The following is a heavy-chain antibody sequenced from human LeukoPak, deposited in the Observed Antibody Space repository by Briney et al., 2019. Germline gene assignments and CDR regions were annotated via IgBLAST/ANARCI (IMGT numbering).Heavy chain of an antibody. CDR3: AKDGEWYYDSSGYYGDY. Sequence: GGSLRLSCAASGFSFSSYWMHWVRQAPGKGLVWVSRLDSDGSSTTYADSVKDRFTISRDNAKNTLYLQMNSLRAEDTAVYYCAKDGEWYYDSSGYYGDYWGQGTLVTVSS. CDR1: GFSFSSYW. D-gene: IGHD3-22*01. CDR2: LDSDGSST. J-gene: IGHJ4*02. V-gene: IGHV3-74*01.